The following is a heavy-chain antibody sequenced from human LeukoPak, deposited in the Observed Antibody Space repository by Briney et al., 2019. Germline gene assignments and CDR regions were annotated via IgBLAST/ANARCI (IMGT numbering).Heavy chain of an antibody. D-gene: IGHD2-21*01. J-gene: IGHJ4*02. CDR3: ARDGNIVVGIEYYFDY. Sequence: GASVKVSCKASGGTFSSYAISWVRQAPGQGLEWMGRIIPIFSTANYAQKFQGRVTITTDESTSTAYMELSSLRSEDTAVYYCARDGNIVVGIEYYFDYWGQGTLVTVSS. V-gene: IGHV1-69*05. CDR1: GGTFSSYA. CDR2: IIPIFSTA.